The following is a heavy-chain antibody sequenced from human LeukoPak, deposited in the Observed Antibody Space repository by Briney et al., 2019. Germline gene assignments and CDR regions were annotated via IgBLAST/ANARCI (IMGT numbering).Heavy chain of an antibody. Sequence: GESLKISCRGSGYNFAGYWIGWVRQMPGKGLEWMGYIYPGDSDTRYPSFQDQVSISADKSISTVYLQWSSLKASDTAVYYCARDQWSSSSQRNIDYWGQGTLVTVSS. V-gene: IGHV5-51*01. CDR3: ARDQWSSSSQRNIDY. J-gene: IGHJ4*02. CDR2: IYPGDSDT. CDR1: GYNFAGYW. D-gene: IGHD6-13*01.